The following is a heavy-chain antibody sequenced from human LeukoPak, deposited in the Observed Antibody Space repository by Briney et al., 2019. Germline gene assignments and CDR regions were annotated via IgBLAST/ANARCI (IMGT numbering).Heavy chain of an antibody. CDR1: GFIFSDYA. D-gene: IGHD2-2*01. J-gene: IGHJ4*02. CDR3: AKDGRSSTPGY. CDR2: ISSSGGST. V-gene: IGHV3-23*01. Sequence: GGSLRLSCAVSGFIFSDYAMSWVRQAPGKGLEWVSGISSSGGSTYYADSVEGRFTISRDNSKNTLYLQMNSLRAEDTAVYYCAKDGRSSTPGYWGQGTLVTVSS.